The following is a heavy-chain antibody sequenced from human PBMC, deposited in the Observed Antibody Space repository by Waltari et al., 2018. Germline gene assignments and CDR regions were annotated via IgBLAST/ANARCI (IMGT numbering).Heavy chain of an antibody. V-gene: IGHV4-39*01. J-gene: IGHJ5*02. D-gene: IGHD4-17*01. CDR3: ARSAMTTPTA. CDR2: IYYSGST. CDR1: GGSISSSSYY. Sequence: QLQLQESGPGLVKPSETLSLTCTVSGGSISSSSYYWGWIRQPPGKGLEWIGSIYYSGSTYYNPSIKSRVTISVDTSKNQFSLKLSSVTAADTAVYYCARSAMTTPTAWGQGTLVTVSS.